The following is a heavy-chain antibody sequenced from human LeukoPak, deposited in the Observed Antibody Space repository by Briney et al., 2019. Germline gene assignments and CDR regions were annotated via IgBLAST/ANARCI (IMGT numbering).Heavy chain of an antibody. Sequence: PSETLSLTCAVYGGSFSGYYWSWIRQPPGKGLEWIGEINHSGSTNYNPSLKSRVTISVDTSKNQFSLKLSSVTAAGTAVYYCARASRGYFDWLLSGDAFDIWGQGTMVTVSS. CDR2: INHSGST. CDR3: ARASRGYFDWLLSGDAFDI. V-gene: IGHV4-34*01. CDR1: GGSFSGYY. J-gene: IGHJ3*02. D-gene: IGHD3-9*01.